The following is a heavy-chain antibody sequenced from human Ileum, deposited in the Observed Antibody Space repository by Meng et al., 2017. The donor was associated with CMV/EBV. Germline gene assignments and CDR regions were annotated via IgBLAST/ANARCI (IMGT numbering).Heavy chain of an antibody. CDR1: GFSLSASGVG. J-gene: IGHJ4*02. D-gene: IGHD3-22*01. CDR3: AHSSDYYDSSGELDY. V-gene: IGHV2-5*02. CDR2: IYWDDDK. Sequence: QIPLKESGPTLVKPTQTLTLTCTFSGFSLSASGVGVGWIRQPPGKALEWLALIYWDDDKRYSPSLKSRLTITKDTYNNQVVLIMTNMDPVDTATYYCAHSSDYYDSSGELDYWGQGTLVTVSS.